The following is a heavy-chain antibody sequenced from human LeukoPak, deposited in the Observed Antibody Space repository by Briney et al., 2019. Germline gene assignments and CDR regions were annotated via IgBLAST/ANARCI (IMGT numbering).Heavy chain of an antibody. CDR1: GYTFTTYW. V-gene: IGHV5-51*01. Sequence: RAGESLKISCKASGYTFTTYWIGWVRQMPGKGLEWMGIIYPSDSDTRYSPSFQGQVSFSADKSISTAYLQWSSLKASDTAMYYCARRSDFPLSFQYWGQGTLVTVSS. CDR2: IYPSDSDT. CDR3: ARRSDFPLSFQY. D-gene: IGHD2-15*01. J-gene: IGHJ1*01.